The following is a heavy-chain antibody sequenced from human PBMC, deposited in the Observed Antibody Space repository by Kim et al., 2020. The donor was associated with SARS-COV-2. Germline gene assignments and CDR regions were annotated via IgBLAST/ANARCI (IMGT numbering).Heavy chain of an antibody. CDR1: GYSFTSYW. CDR3: ARHVSGDDILTGYYIRPFYSEWDY. D-gene: IGHD3-9*01. J-gene: IGHJ4*02. CDR2: IDPSDSYT. V-gene: IGHV5-10-1*01. Sequence: GESLKISCKGSGYSFTSYWISWVRQMPGKGLEWMGRIDPSDSYTNYSPSFQGHVTISADKSISTAYLQWSSLKASDTAMYYCARHVSGDDILTGYYIRPFYSEWDYWGQGTLVTVSS.